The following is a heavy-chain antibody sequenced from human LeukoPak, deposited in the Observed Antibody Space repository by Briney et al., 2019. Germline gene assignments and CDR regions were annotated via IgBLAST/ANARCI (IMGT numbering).Heavy chain of an antibody. CDR2: IYYSGST. V-gene: IGHV4-31*03. CDR1: GGSISSGGYY. Sequence: SETLSLTCTVSGGSISSGGYYWSWIRQHPGKGLEWIGYIYYSGSTYYNPSLKSRVTISVDTSKNQFSLKLSSVTAADTAVYYYARDQPSGTFDPWGQGTLVTVSS. CDR3: ARDQPSGTFDP. J-gene: IGHJ5*02. D-gene: IGHD3-3*01.